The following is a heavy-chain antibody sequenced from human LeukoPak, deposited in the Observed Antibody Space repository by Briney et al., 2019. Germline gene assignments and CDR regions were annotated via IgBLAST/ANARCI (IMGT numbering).Heavy chain of an antibody. CDR3: ASIVWDGYYYYMDV. CDR2: IYYSGST. CDR1: GGSISSYY. V-gene: IGHV4-59*01. J-gene: IGHJ6*03. Sequence: SETLSLTCTVSGGSISSYYWSWIRQPPGKGLEWIGYIYYSGSTNYNPSLKSRVTISVDTSKNQFSLKLSSVTAADTAVYYCASIVWDGYYYYMDVWGKGTTVTVSS. D-gene: IGHD3-16*02.